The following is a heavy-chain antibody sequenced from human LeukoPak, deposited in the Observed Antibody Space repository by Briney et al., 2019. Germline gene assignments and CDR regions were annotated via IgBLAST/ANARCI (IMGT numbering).Heavy chain of an antibody. CDR2: IYYSGST. CDR3: ARAAILTGYPYYFDY. V-gene: IGHV4-39*07. J-gene: IGHJ4*02. CDR1: GGSISSSSYY. Sequence: SETLSLTCTVSGGSISSSSYYWGWIRQPPGKGLEWIGSIYYSGSTYYNPSLKSRVTISVDTSKNPFSLKLSSVTAADTAVYYCARAAILTGYPYYFDYWGQGTLVTVSS. D-gene: IGHD3-9*01.